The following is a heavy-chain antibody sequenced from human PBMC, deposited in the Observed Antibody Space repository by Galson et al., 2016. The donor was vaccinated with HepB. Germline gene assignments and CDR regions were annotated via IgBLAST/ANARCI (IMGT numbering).Heavy chain of an antibody. J-gene: IGHJ6*02. CDR3: AREGGYSSSSGYFYYGMDA. Sequence: SVKVSCKASGYTFTGYYMHWVRQAPGQGLEWMGWINPNTGDTNYGQKFQGWVTMTRDTSINTAYMALCRLKSDDPAVYYCAREGGYSSSSGYFYYGMDAWGQGTTVTV. V-gene: IGHV1-2*04. CDR1: GYTFTGYY. CDR2: INPNTGDT. D-gene: IGHD6-13*01.